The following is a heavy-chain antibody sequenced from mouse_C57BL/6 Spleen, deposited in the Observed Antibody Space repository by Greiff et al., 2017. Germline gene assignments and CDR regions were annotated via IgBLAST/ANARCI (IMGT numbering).Heavy chain of an antibody. CDR2: IRSKSNNYAT. Sequence: EVKLVESGGGLVQPKGSLKLSCAASGFSFNTYAMNWVRQAPGKGLEWVARIRSKSNNYATYYADSVKDRFTISRDDSESMLYLQMNNLKTEDTAMYYCVRGDDYDENYAMDYWGQGTSVTVSS. J-gene: IGHJ4*01. CDR3: VRGDDYDENYAMDY. CDR1: GFSFNTYA. V-gene: IGHV10-1*01. D-gene: IGHD2-4*01.